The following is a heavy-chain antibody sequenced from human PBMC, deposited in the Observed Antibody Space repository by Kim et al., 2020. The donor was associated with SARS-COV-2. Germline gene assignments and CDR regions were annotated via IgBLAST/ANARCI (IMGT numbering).Heavy chain of an antibody. D-gene: IGHD3-3*01. CDR2: ISSSSSYI. V-gene: IGHV3-21*01. J-gene: IGHJ6*02. CDR3: ARDSAFTIFGVVTADYGMDV. Sequence: GGSLRLSCAASGFTFSSYSMNWVRQAPGKGLEWVSSISSSSSYIYYADSVKGRFTISRDNAKNSLYLQMNSLRAKDTAVYYCARDSAFTIFGVVTADYGMDVWGQGTTVTVSS. CDR1: GFTFSSYS.